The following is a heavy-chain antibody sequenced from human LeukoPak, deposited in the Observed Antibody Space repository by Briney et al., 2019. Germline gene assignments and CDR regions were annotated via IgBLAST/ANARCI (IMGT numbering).Heavy chain of an antibody. CDR2: IYYSGST. J-gene: IGHJ3*02. CDR1: GGSISSYY. CDR3: ARGGEPATKVDTAMPYAFDI. Sequence: SETLSLTCTVSGGSISSYYWSWIRQPPGKGLEWIGYIYYSGSTNYNPSLKSRATISVDTSKNQFSLKLSSVTAADTAVYYCARGGEPATKVDTAMPYAFDIWGQGTMVTVSS. D-gene: IGHD5-18*01. V-gene: IGHV4-59*01.